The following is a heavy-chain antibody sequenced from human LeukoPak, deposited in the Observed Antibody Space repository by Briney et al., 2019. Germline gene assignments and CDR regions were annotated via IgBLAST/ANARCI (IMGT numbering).Heavy chain of an antibody. Sequence: PSETLSLTCTVSGGSISSYYWSWIRQPPGKGLEWIGYIYYSGRTNYNPSLKSRVTISVDTSKNQFSLKLSSVTAADTAVYYCARGESVTTHDYWGQGTLVTVSS. CDR2: IYYSGRT. V-gene: IGHV4-59*01. J-gene: IGHJ4*02. CDR3: ARGESVTTHDY. D-gene: IGHD4-17*01. CDR1: GGSISSYY.